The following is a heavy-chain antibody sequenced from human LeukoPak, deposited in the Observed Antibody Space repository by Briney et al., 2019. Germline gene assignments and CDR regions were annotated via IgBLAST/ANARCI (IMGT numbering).Heavy chain of an antibody. J-gene: IGHJ6*02. CDR1: GGSISRGDYY. Sequence: SQTLSLTCTVSGGSISRGDYYWSWIRQPPGKGLEWIGYIYYSGSTYYNPSLKSRVTISVDTSKNQFSLQLTSVTAADTAVYYCARSDSSSSLVLGSYYGMDVWGQGTTVIVSS. CDR3: ARSDSSSSLVLGSYYGMDV. CDR2: IYYSGST. V-gene: IGHV4-30-4*01. D-gene: IGHD6-6*01.